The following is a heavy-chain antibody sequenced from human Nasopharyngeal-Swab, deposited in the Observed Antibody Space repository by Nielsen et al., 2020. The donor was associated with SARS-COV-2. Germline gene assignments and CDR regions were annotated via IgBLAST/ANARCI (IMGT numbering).Heavy chain of an antibody. D-gene: IGHD3-3*01. V-gene: IGHV4-59*08. J-gene: IGHJ3*02. CDR1: GGSISSYY. Sequence: SETLSLTCTVSGGSISSYYWSWIRQPPGKGLEWIGYIYYSGSTNYNPSLKSRVTISVDTSKNQFSLKLSSVTAADTAVYYCARLPCDFWSGSREAFDIWGQGTMVTVPS. CDR3: ARLPCDFWSGSREAFDI. CDR2: IYYSGST.